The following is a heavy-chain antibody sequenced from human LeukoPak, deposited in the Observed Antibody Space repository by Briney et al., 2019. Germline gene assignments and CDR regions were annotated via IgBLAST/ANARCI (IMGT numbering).Heavy chain of an antibody. D-gene: IGHD2-15*01. Sequence: PGGSLRLSCAASGFTFDDYGMSWVRQVPGKGLEWVSGINWNGGTRGYADSVKGRFTISRDNAKNSLYLQMNSLRAEDTALYYRARAHSGGNFYYYYMDVWGKGTTVTVSS. V-gene: IGHV3-20*04. CDR2: INWNGGTR. CDR1: GFTFDDYG. CDR3: ARAHSGGNFYYYYMDV. J-gene: IGHJ6*03.